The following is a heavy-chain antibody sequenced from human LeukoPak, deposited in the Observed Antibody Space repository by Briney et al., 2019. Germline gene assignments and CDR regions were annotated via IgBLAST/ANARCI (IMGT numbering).Heavy chain of an antibody. J-gene: IGHJ4*02. V-gene: IGHV4-38-2*02. Sequence: SETLSLTCTVSGYFISSGYYWGWIRQPPGKGLEWIGSINHSGSTNYNPSLKSRVTISVDTSKNQFSLKLSSVTAADTAVYYCASRQKYSSSWYYFDYWGQGTLVTVSS. CDR3: ASRQKYSSSWYYFDY. CDR1: GYFISSGYY. D-gene: IGHD6-13*01. CDR2: INHSGST.